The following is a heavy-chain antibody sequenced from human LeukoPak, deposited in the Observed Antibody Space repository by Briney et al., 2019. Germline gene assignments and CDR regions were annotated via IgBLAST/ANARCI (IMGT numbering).Heavy chain of an antibody. CDR1: GFTFSSYA. V-gene: IGHV3-23*01. Sequence: GGSLRLSCAASGFTFSSYAMSWVRQAPGKGLEWVSFISGSGSSTNYADSVKGRFTISRDNSKNTLYLQMNSLRAEDTAVYYCARETGIVFGLTWGQGTMVTVSS. D-gene: IGHD2-21*02. CDR2: ISGSGSST. CDR3: ARETGIVFGLT. J-gene: IGHJ3*01.